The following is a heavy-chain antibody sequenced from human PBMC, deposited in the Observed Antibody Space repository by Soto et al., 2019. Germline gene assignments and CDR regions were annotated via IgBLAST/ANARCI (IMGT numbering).Heavy chain of an antibody. J-gene: IGHJ4*02. Sequence: SETLSLTCTVSGGSVSSGSYYWSWIRQPPGKGLEWIGYIYYSGSTNYNPSLKSRVTISVDTSKNQFSLKLSSVTAADTVVYYCARDPYSSSWYRPSGFDYWGQGTLVTVSS. CDR3: ARDPYSSSWYRPSGFDY. V-gene: IGHV4-61*01. CDR1: GGSVSSGSYY. D-gene: IGHD6-13*01. CDR2: IYYSGST.